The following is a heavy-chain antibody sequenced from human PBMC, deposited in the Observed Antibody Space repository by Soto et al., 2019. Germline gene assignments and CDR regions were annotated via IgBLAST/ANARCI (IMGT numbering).Heavy chain of an antibody. CDR2: INHSGTT. CDR3: VRNWFQAARAYDF. J-gene: IGHJ4*02. V-gene: IGHV4-34*01. Sequence: SETLSLTCAVYGGFFSAYYWSWIRQPPGKGLEWVGEINHSGTTNYNPSLKSRVTISVDTPKNQISLKLTSVTAADTAVYYCVRNWFQAARAYDFRGQGTLVTVSS. CDR1: GGFFSAYY. D-gene: IGHD6-6*01.